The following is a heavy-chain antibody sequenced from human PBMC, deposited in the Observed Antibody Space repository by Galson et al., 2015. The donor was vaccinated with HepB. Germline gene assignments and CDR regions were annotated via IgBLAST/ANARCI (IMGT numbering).Heavy chain of an antibody. CDR1: GYSFTNYW. V-gene: IGHV5-10-1*01. Sequence: QSGAEVKKPGESLRISCKGSGYSFTNYWIIWVRQMPGKGLEWMGRIDPSDSYTNYSPSFQGHVTISADKSISTAYLQWSSLEASDTVMYYCARSRVTIFGVVMSDFDYWGQGTLVTVSS. CDR3: ARSRVTIFGVVMSDFDY. CDR2: IDPSDSYT. D-gene: IGHD3-3*01. J-gene: IGHJ4*02.